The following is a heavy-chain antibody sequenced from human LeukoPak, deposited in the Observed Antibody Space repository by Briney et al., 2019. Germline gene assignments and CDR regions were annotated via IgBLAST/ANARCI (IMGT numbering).Heavy chain of an antibody. J-gene: IGHJ4*02. CDR3: VRQVDITMALPDY. CDR2: ISGYNGNT. V-gene: IGHV1-18*01. Sequence: ASVKLSCKASGYTCSSYGINWVRQAPGQGLEWMGWISGYNGNTKYAQKLQGRVTLTTDTSTTTAYMELRSLRSDDTAVYYCVRQVDITMALPDYWGQGTLVTVSS. D-gene: IGHD5-18*01. CDR1: GYTCSSYG.